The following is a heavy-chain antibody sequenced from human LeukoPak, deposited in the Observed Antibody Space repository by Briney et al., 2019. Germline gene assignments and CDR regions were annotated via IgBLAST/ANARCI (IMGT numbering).Heavy chain of an antibody. J-gene: IGHJ6*03. V-gene: IGHV4-59*11. D-gene: IGHD3-10*01. CDR1: GGPISTHY. CDR3: ARGATFRGTYYMDV. Sequence: PSETLSLTCIVSGGPISTHYWSWSRQPPGKGLEWIGYNDYSESTNYNTSLKSRVTISVDTSKNQFSLKLNSVTAADTAVYYCARGATFRGTYYMDVWGKGTTVTVSS. CDR2: NDYSEST.